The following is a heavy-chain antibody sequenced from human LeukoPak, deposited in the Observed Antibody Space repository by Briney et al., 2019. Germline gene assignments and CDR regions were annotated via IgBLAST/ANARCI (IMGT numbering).Heavy chain of an antibody. J-gene: IGHJ3*02. CDR1: RFTFSSYS. V-gene: IGHV3-21*01. D-gene: IGHD6-13*01. CDR2: ISSSSSYI. CDR3: ARWGIAAAGTSNAFDI. Sequence: GGSLRLSCAASRFTFSSYSMNWVRQAPGKGLEWVSSISSSSSYIYYADSVKGRFTISRDNAKNSLYLQMNSLRAEDTAVYYCARWGIAAAGTSNAFDIWGQGTMVTVSS.